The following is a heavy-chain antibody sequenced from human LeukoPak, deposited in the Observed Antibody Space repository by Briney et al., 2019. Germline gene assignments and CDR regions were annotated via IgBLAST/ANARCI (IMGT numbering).Heavy chain of an antibody. D-gene: IGHD2-2*01. CDR1: GYTFTSYY. CDR2: INPSGGST. Sequence: ASVKVSCKASGYTFTSYYMHWVRQAPGQGLEWMGIINPSGGSTSYAQKFQGRVTMTRDTSTSTVYMELSSLRSEDTAVYYCASWGRYCSSTSCYGDYWGQGTLVTVSS. J-gene: IGHJ4*02. V-gene: IGHV1-46*01. CDR3: ASWGRYCSSTSCYGDY.